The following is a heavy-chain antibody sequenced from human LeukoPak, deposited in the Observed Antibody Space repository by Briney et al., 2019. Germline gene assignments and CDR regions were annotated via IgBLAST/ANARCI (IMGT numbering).Heavy chain of an antibody. D-gene: IGHD3-16*01. CDR2: ISAYSGNT. Sequence: ASVKVSCKAPGYTFTSYDISWVRQAPGQGLEWMGWISAYSGNTNSAQNFQGRVTMTTDTSTSAAYMELRSLRSDDTAVYYCARVHLGLKFFDYWGQGTLVTVSS. J-gene: IGHJ4*02. CDR3: ARVHLGLKFFDY. CDR1: GYTFTSYD. V-gene: IGHV1-18*01.